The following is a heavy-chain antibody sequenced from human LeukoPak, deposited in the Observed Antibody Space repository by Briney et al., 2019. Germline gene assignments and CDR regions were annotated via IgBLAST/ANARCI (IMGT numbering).Heavy chain of an antibody. V-gene: IGHV1-46*01. CDR1: GYTFTSYY. Sequence: GASVKASCKASGYTFTSYYMHWVRQAPGQGLEWMGIINPSGGSTSYAQKFQGRVTMTRDTSTSTVYMELSSLRSEDTAVYYCARARWPLGVGSSWYGEWFDPWGQGTLVTVSS. J-gene: IGHJ5*02. D-gene: IGHD6-13*01. CDR3: ARARWPLGVGSSWYGEWFDP. CDR2: INPSGGST.